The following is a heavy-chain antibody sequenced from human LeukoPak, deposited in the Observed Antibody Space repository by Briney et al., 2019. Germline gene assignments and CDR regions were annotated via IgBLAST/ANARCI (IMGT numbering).Heavy chain of an antibody. D-gene: IGHD6-19*01. V-gene: IGHV1-18*01. CDR3: ARSSLAVAGSVFDY. J-gene: IGHJ4*02. Sequence: GASVKVSCKASGYTLTNYNISWVRQAPGQGLEWMGWISTYNGNTHYAQKLQGRVTMTTDTSTSTAYMELRSLRSDDTAVYYCARSSLAVAGSVFDYWGQGTLVTVSS. CDR2: ISTYNGNT. CDR1: GYTLTNYN.